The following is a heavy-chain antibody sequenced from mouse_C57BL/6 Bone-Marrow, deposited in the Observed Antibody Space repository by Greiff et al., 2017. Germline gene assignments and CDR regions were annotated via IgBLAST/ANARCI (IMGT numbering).Heavy chain of an antibody. D-gene: IGHD1-1*01. J-gene: IGHJ3*01. V-gene: IGHV1-64*01. CDR1: GYTFTSYW. CDR2: IHPNSGST. Sequence: QVQLKQPGAELVQPGASVKLSCKASGYTFTSYWMHWVKQRPGQGLEWIGMIHPNSGSTNYNEKFKSKATLTVDKSSSTAYMQLSSLTSEDSAVYYCARRDYYGSLAAWFAYWGQGTLVTVSA. CDR3: ARRDYYGSLAAWFAY.